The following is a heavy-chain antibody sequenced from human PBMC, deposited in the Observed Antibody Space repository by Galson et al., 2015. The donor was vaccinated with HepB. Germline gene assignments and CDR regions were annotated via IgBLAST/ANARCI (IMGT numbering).Heavy chain of an antibody. V-gene: IGHV3-30*04. CDR2: ISYDGSNK. CDR1: GFTFSSYA. J-gene: IGHJ4*02. CDR3: AREAGSNYYFDY. D-gene: IGHD3-10*01. Sequence: SLRLSCAASGFTFSSYAMHWVRQAPGKGLEWVAVISYDGSNKYYADSVKGRFTISRDNSKNTLYLQMNSLRAEDTAVYYCAREAGSNYYFDYWGQGTLVTVSS.